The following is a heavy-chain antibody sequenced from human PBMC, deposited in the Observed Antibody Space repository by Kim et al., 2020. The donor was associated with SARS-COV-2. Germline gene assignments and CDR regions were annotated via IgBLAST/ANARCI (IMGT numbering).Heavy chain of an antibody. V-gene: IGHV7-4-1*02. Sequence: ASVKVSCKASGYTFTSYAMNWVRQAPGQGLEWMGWINTNTGNPTYAQGFTGRFVFSLDTSVSTAYLQISSLKAEDTAVYYCAREGRHPLLFRVAGPVGYYYGMDVWGQGTTVTVSS. D-gene: IGHD6-19*01. CDR1: GYTFTSYA. J-gene: IGHJ6*02. CDR3: AREGRHPLLFRVAGPVGYYYGMDV. CDR2: INTNTGNP.